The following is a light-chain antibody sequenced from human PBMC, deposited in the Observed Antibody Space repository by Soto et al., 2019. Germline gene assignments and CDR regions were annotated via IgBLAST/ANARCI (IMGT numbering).Light chain of an antibody. CDR1: QSVSGK. J-gene: IGKJ4*01. CDR2: DAS. V-gene: IGKV3-15*01. CDR3: QPYNGDRR. Sequence: EVLMTEDLGTRPVSKEERSTLSCRASQSVSGKLAWYQQKPGQAPRLLIYDASTRATGIPARFSGSGSGTEFTLTISSRLPYDFASYSGQPYNGDRRFGAGTKVDIK.